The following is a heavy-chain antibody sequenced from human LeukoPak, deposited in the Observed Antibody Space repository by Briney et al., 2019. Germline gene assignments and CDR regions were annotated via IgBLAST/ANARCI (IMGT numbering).Heavy chain of an antibody. J-gene: IGHJ4*02. Sequence: TGGSLRLSCTASGFTFSGHWIHWVRQAPGMGLVWVSRINERGTDSMYAESVKGRFTLSRDNAKNTVYLQMNSLRAEDTAIYYCVRDETLWTLDWWGQGTLVSVSS. V-gene: IGHV3-74*03. D-gene: IGHD1-1*01. CDR2: INERGTDS. CDR1: GFTFSGHW. CDR3: VRDETLWTLDW.